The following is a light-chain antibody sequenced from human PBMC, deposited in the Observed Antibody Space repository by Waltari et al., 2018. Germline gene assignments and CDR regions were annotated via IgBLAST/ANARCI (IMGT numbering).Light chain of an antibody. CDR2: DAS. V-gene: IGKV3-11*01. Sequence: EVVLTQSPATLSLSPGERATLSCRASQSITSYLAWYQQKPGQAPRLLIYDASNRATGIPARFRGSGSGTYFTLTISSLEPEDFAVYYYQQRNTGLGFNFGPGTKVDIK. CDR1: QSITSY. CDR3: QQRNTGLGFN. J-gene: IGKJ3*01.